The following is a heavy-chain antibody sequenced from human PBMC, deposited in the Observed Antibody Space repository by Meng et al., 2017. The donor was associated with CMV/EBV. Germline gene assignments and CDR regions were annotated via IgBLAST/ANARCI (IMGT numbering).Heavy chain of an antibody. CDR1: GFTFSGYD. J-gene: IGHJ4*02. Sequence: HVQLVRSWAGVTKPGASANAPCLTSGFTFSGYDIHWVRQAPGQGLEWMGWVNSNNDATNYARKFQGRVSMTRDTSISTAHMELSRLMSDDTAVYYCVRSSGWSLFDYWGQGTLVTVSS. V-gene: IGHV1-2*02. CDR3: VRSSGWSLFDY. CDR2: VNSNNDAT. D-gene: IGHD6-19*01.